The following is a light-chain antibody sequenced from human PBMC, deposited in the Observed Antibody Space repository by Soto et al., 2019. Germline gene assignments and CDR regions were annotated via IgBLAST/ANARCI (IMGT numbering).Light chain of an antibody. CDR3: SAWDDSLSSWV. J-gene: IGLJ3*02. V-gene: IGLV1-44*01. Sequence: QSVLPQPPSVSGPPGQRVTTSGSGRSPKIGSKTVNWYQQRPGTAPKLILYSNNQRPPGVPDRFSGSKSGTSASLAIRGLQSGDEADYYCSAWDDSLSSWVFGGGTKLTVL. CDR2: SNN. CDR1: SPKIGSKT.